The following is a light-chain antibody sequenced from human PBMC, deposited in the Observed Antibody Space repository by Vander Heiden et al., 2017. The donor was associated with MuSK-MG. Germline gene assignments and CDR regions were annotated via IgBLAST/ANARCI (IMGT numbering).Light chain of an antibody. CDR2: AAS. J-gene: IGKJ4*01. Sequence: DIAFTPSPATLSMSLGDRDTLSCRASQSVSSYLAWYQQKPGKAPRLLIYAASSRATGIPSRFSGSGSGTDFTLTISSLEPEDFAVYYCQQRNNWPTFGGGTKVEIK. CDR1: QSVSSY. V-gene: IGKV3-11*01. CDR3: QQRNNWPT.